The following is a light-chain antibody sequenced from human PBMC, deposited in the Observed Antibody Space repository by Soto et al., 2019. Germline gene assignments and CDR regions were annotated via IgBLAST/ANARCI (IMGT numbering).Light chain of an antibody. Sequence: DIQMTQSPPTLSASVGDRVTITCRASQSIRHYLAWYQQMPGKAPKLLIYGVSTLQSGVPSRFSGSGSGTEFPLTISSLQPYDFGTYFCQHHNSYSQTFGQGTKVDIK. CDR2: GVS. J-gene: IGKJ1*01. CDR1: QSIRHY. V-gene: IGKV1-5*01. CDR3: QHHNSYSQT.